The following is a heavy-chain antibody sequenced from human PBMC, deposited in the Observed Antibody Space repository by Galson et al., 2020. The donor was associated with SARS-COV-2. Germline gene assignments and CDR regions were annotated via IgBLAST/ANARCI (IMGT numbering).Heavy chain of an antibody. CDR3: AREVGYPSFYYMDV. CDR1: GYSISSGYY. V-gene: IGHV4-38-2*02. D-gene: IGHD6-25*01. J-gene: IGHJ6*03. Sequence: SETLSLTCAVSGYSISSGYYWGWIRQPPGKGLEWIGSIFHSGSTYYSPSLRSRVAISVDTSKNQFSLKLSSVTAADTALYYCAREVGYPSFYYMDVWGTGTTVTVSS. CDR2: IFHSGST.